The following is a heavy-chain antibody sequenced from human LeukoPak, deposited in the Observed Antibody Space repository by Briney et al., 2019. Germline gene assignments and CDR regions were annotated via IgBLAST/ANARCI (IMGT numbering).Heavy chain of an antibody. CDR2: IYHSGTT. V-gene: IGHV4-4*02. Sequence: SETLSLTCAVSGGSIGSSNWWSWARQPPGKGLEWIGEIYHSGTTNYNPSLKSRVTMSVDKSKNQFSLKLSSVTAADTAIYYCATYFYGDYASYYFDFWGQGTLVTVSS. CDR1: GGSIGSSNW. J-gene: IGHJ4*02. D-gene: IGHD4-17*01. CDR3: ATYFYGDYASYYFDF.